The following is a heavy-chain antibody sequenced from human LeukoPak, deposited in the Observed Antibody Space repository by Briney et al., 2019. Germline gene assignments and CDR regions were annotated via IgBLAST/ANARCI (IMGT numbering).Heavy chain of an antibody. Sequence: SETLSLTCAVYGGSFSGYYWSWIRQPPGKGLEWTGEINHSGSTNYNPSLKSRVTISLDTSKNQFSLKLSSVTAADTAVYYCARGYAFDIWGQGTMVTVSS. V-gene: IGHV4-34*01. J-gene: IGHJ3*02. CDR1: GGSFSGYY. CDR3: ARGYAFDI. CDR2: INHSGST.